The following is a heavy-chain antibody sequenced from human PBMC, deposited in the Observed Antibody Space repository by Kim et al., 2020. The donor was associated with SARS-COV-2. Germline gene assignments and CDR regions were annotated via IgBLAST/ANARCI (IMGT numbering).Heavy chain of an antibody. J-gene: IGHJ6*03. D-gene: IGHD3-9*01. CDR2: ISGGGRTT. Sequence: GGSLRLSCAASGFTFSDYYMSWIRQSPGKGLEWVSYISGGGRTTYHADSVEGRFTISRDNAENSLYLQMNSLRAGDTAVYYCARIQDYGFLTSYGDYYYMDVWGKGTTVSVSS. V-gene: IGHV3-11*01. CDR1: GFTFSDYY. CDR3: ARIQDYGFLTSYGDYYYMDV.